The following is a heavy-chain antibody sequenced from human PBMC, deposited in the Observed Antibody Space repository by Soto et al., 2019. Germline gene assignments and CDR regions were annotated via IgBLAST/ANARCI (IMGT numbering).Heavy chain of an antibody. Sequence: PGGSLRLSCAASGFTFSSYWMRWVLQAPGKGLEWVANIKQDGSEKYYVDSVKGRFTISRDNAKNSLYLQMNSLRAEDTAVYYCASIVGATLVSVWFDPLGQGTLVTVSP. CDR2: IKQDGSEK. CDR1: GFTFSSYW. V-gene: IGHV3-7*05. D-gene: IGHD1-26*01. J-gene: IGHJ5*02. CDR3: ASIVGATLVSVWFDP.